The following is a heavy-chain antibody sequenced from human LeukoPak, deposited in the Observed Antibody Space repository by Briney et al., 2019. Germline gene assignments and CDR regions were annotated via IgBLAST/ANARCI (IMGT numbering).Heavy chain of an antibody. CDR1: GFTFSSYG. D-gene: IGHD5-12*01. J-gene: IGHJ4*02. Sequence: GGSLRLSCAASGFTFSSYGMHWVRQAPGKGLEWVAFIRYDGSNKYYADSVKGRFTISRDNSKNTLYLQMNSLRAEDTAVYYCARDQGSGYDLVFDYWGQGTLVTVSS. V-gene: IGHV3-30*02. CDR2: IRYDGSNK. CDR3: ARDQGSGYDLVFDY.